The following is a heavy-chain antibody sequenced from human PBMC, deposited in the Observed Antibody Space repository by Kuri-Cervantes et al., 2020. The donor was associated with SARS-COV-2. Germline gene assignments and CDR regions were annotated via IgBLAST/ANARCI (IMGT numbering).Heavy chain of an antibody. Sequence: SETLSLTCGVYGGSFSDYYWTWTRQPPMKGLEWIGEINHTGSATYNPSLKSRVTISVDTSKNLFSLKLTSVTAADTAVYFCARGVVTIYGFLVLLPAPGWLDPWGQGTLVTVSS. CDR3: ARGVVTIYGFLVLLPAPGWLDP. J-gene: IGHJ5*02. V-gene: IGHV4-34*01. CDR2: INHTGSA. CDR1: GGSFSDYY. D-gene: IGHD3-3*01.